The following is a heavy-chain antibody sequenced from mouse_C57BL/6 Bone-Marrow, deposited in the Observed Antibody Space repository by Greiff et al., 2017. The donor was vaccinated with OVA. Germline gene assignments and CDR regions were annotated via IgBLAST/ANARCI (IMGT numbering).Heavy chain of an antibody. J-gene: IGHJ4*01. D-gene: IGHD1-1*01. CDR2: IWSGGST. CDR3: ARSDGSSYYAMDY. Sequence: VMLVESGPGLVQPSQSLSITCTVSGFSLTSYGVHWVRQSPGKGLEWLGVIWSGGSTDYNAAFISRLSISKDNSKSQVFVKMNSLQADDTAIYYCARSDGSSYYAMDYWGQGTSVTVSS. V-gene: IGHV2-2*01. CDR1: GFSLTSYG.